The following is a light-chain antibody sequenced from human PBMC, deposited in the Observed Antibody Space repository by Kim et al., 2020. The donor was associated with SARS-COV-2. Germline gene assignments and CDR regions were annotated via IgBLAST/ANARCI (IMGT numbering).Light chain of an antibody. CDR1: QSISHN. CDR3: QQYNNWLSWT. V-gene: IGKV3-15*01. J-gene: IGKJ1*01. CDR2: GAS. Sequence: EIVMTQSPATLSVSPGERATLSCRASQSISHNLAWYQQKPGQPPRLLIYGASTRATGIPARFSGSGSGTEFTLTISSLQSEDLAVYYCQQYNNWLSWTFGQGTKVDIK.